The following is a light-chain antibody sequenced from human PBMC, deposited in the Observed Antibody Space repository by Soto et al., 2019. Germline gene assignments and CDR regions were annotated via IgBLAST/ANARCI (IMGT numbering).Light chain of an antibody. CDR3: QDYSGNSLA. Sequence: DIQMTQSPSTVSVSIGDRVTITCRASQDISTWLAWYQQKPGKAPRLLIYDASSLESGVSFRFSGSGSGTDFTLSISSLQPDDFATYYCQDYSGNSLAFGQGTKVDIK. J-gene: IGKJ1*01. CDR2: DAS. V-gene: IGKV1-5*01. CDR1: QDISTW.